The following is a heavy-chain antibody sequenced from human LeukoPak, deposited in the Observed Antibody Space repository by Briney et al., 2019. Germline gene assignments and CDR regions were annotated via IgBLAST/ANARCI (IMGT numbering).Heavy chain of an antibody. V-gene: IGHV3-21*01. J-gene: IGHJ6*02. D-gene: IGHD2-2*01. CDR3: ARGFVVVPAARRYYGMDV. CDR1: GFTFSSYS. Sequence: AGGSLRLSCAASGFTFSSYSMNWVRQAPGKGLEWVSSISSSSSYIYYADSVKGRFTISRDNAKNSLYLQMNSLRAEDTAVYYCARGFVVVPAARRYYGMDVWGQGTTVTVSS. CDR2: ISSSSSYI.